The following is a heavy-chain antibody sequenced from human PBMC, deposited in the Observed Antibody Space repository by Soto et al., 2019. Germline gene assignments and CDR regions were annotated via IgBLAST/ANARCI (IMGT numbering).Heavy chain of an antibody. Sequence: PGGSLRLSCAASGFRFSGSAMHWVRQSSGRGLEWLGRIRTKPNSYATAYAASVNGRFTISRDDSKNTAYLQMNSLKTEDTAVYYCSSPEDYGDSLYYYYGMDVWGQGTTVTVSS. V-gene: IGHV3-73*01. CDR3: SSPEDYGDSLYYYYGMDV. CDR1: GFRFSGSA. D-gene: IGHD4-17*01. J-gene: IGHJ6*02. CDR2: IRTKPNSYAT.